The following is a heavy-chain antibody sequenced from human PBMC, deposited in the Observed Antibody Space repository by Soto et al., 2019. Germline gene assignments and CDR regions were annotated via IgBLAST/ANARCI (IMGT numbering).Heavy chain of an antibody. CDR3: ARGLGPWEQLPRSYFDY. V-gene: IGHV1-69*06. D-gene: IGHD6-13*01. CDR1: GGTFSSYA. J-gene: IGHJ4*02. Sequence: QVQLVQSGAEVKKPGSSVKVSCKASGGTFSSYAISWVRQAPGQGLEWMGGIIPIFGTANYAQKVQGRVTITADKSTSTAYKELSSLRSEDTAVYYCARGLGPWEQLPRSYFDYWGQGTLVTVSS. CDR2: IIPIFGTA.